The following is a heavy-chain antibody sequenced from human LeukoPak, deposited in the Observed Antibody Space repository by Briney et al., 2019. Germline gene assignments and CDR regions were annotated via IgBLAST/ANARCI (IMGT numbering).Heavy chain of an antibody. CDR3: ARTGPISGSGSYSSAHFDY. V-gene: IGHV1-3*01. Sequence: SVKVSCKASGYTFTNCAIHWVRQAPGQSLEWMGWINADNGNTKYSQKFQGRVTITRDTSASTAYMELSSLRSEDTAVYYCARTGPISGSGSYSSAHFDYWGQGTLVPVSS. CDR1: GYTFTNCA. J-gene: IGHJ4*02. CDR2: INADNGNT. D-gene: IGHD3-10*01.